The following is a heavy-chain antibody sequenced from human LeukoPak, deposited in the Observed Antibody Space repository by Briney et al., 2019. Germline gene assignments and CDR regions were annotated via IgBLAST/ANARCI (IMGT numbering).Heavy chain of an antibody. Sequence: SETLSLTCAVYGGSFSGYYWSWIRQPAGKGLEWIGRIYTSGSTNYNPSLKSRVTMSVDTSKNQFSLKLSSVTAADTAVYYCARDSLFSNFDYWGQGTLVTVSS. CDR2: IYTSGST. CDR1: GGSFSGYY. V-gene: IGHV4-4*07. CDR3: ARDSLFSNFDY. J-gene: IGHJ4*02.